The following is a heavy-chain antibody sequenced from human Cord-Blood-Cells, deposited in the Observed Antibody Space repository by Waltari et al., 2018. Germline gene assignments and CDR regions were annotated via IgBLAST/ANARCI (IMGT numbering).Heavy chain of an antibody. Sequence: QVQLVESGGGVVQPGRSLRPSCAAPGSTFSSYARHWVRQAPGKGLEWVAVISYDGSNKYYADSVKGRFTISRDNSKNTLYLQMNSLRAEDTAVYYCARGSSGVFDYWGQGTLVTVSS. V-gene: IGHV3-30-3*01. CDR2: ISYDGSNK. D-gene: IGHD3-10*01. CDR1: GSTFSSYA. CDR3: ARGSSGVFDY. J-gene: IGHJ4*02.